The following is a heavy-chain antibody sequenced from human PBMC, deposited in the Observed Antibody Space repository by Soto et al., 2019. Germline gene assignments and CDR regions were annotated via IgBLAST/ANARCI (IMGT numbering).Heavy chain of an antibody. D-gene: IGHD6-6*01. Sequence: QVQLVQSGAEVKKPGASVKVSCKVSGYTLTELSMHWVRQSPGKGLEWMGGFDPEDGETIYAQKLQGRVTMTEHRSTHTAYMELSSLRSEDTAVYYCATISSSGYWGQGTLVTVSA. CDR2: FDPEDGET. CDR1: GYTLTELS. V-gene: IGHV1-24*01. J-gene: IGHJ4*02. CDR3: ATISSSGY.